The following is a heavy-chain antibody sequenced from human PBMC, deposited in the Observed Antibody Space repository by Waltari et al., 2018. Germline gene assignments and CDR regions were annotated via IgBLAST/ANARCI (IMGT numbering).Heavy chain of an antibody. D-gene: IGHD2-2*01. V-gene: IGHV3-23*01. CDR2: ISGSGGST. Sequence: EVQLLESGGGLVQPGGSLRLSCADSGFTFSSYAMSWVRQAPGKGLEWVSAISGSGGSTYYADSVKGRFTISRDNSKNTLYLQMNSLRAEDTAVYYCARNRDIVVVPSTDYYYYMDVWGKGTTVTISS. J-gene: IGHJ6*03. CDR1: GFTFSSYA. CDR3: ARNRDIVVVPSTDYYYYMDV.